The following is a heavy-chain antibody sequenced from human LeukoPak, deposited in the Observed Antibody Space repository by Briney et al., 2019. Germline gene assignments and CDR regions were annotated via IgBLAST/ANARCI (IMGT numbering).Heavy chain of an antibody. V-gene: IGHV3-7*03. Sequence: TGGSLRLSCAASGFTFSSYWMNWARQAPGKGLEWVASINHNGNVNYYVDSVKGRFTISRDNAKNSLYLQMSNLRAEDTAVYFGARGGGLDGWGQGATVTVSS. CDR3: ARGGGLDG. D-gene: IGHD3-16*01. CDR2: INHNGNVN. CDR1: GFTFSSYW. J-gene: IGHJ6*02.